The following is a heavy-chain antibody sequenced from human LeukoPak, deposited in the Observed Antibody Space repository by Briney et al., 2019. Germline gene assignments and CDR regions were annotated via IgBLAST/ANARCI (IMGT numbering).Heavy chain of an antibody. Sequence: GGSLRLSCAVSGYPFSNYAVTWVRQATGRGLEWVSPIGCGGTLIYYADSVKDRFNIPRDNPKLTLSLQLNSLRAEDTVVYYCARERYVPWRANFDSWGQGTLVTVSS. CDR2: IGCGGTLI. J-gene: IGHJ4*02. V-gene: IGHV3-23*01. D-gene: IGHD2-2*01. CDR1: GYPFSNYA. CDR3: ARERYVPWRANFDS.